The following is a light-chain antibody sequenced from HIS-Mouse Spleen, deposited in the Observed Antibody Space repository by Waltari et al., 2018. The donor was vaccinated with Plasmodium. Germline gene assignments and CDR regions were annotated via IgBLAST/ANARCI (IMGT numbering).Light chain of an antibody. V-gene: IGLV3-25*03. CDR2: KDS. Sequence: SYELTQPPSVSVSPGQTARITCSGDALPKQYAYWYQQKPGQAPVLVIYKDSERHSGIPERFSGSSSGRTVTLTISGVQAEDEADYYWQSADSSATYVVFGGGTKLTVL. CDR3: QSADSSATYVV. CDR1: ALPKQY. J-gene: IGLJ2*01.